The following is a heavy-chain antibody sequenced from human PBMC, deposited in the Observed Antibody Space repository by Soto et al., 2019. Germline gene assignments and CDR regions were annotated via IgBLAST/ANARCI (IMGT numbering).Heavy chain of an antibody. CDR3: ARGGYGAWYLDL. V-gene: IGHV3-74*01. CDR1: GFTFTSYW. Sequence: EVQLVESGGGLVQPGGSLRLSCAASGFTFTSYWMHWVRQAPGKGLVWVSRINSDGSRTNYAGSVKGRFTLSRDNAENTLYLQMNSLRAEDTAVYYCARGGYGAWYLDLWGRGTLATVSS. J-gene: IGHJ2*01. D-gene: IGHD5-18*01. CDR2: INSDGSRT.